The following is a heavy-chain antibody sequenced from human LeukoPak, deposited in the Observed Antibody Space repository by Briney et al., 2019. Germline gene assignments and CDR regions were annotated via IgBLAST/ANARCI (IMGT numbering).Heavy chain of an antibody. D-gene: IGHD1-26*01. J-gene: IGHJ4*02. Sequence: SETLSLTCTVSGGSVSSYCWTWIRQPPGKGLGWIGYICYSGTTNYNPSLKSRVTISVDTSKNQFSLKLSSVTAADTAVYYCASRGGSYTLDYWGQGTLVTVSS. CDR2: ICYSGTT. CDR1: GGSVSSYC. CDR3: ASRGGSYTLDY. V-gene: IGHV4-59*08.